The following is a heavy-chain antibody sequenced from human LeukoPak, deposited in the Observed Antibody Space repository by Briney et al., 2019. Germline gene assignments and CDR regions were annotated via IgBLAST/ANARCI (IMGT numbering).Heavy chain of an antibody. CDR1: GDSIDSYY. Sequence: SGTLSLTCTVSGDSIDSYYWSWIRQPPGEGLQWIGYVFYSGPTNYDASLRSRVAISVDRSKNQFSLKLTSVSAADTAVYYCAGRSARYFDSWGQGTLVTVSS. CDR3: AGRSARYFDS. V-gene: IGHV4-59*01. J-gene: IGHJ4*02. D-gene: IGHD1-26*01. CDR2: VFYSGPT.